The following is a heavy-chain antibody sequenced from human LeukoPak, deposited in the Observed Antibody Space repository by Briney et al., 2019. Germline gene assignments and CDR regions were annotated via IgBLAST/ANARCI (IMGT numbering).Heavy chain of an antibody. Sequence: GESLKISCAASGFTFSSYAMSWVRQAPGKGLEWVSAISGSGGSTYYADSVKGRFTISRDNSKNTLYLQMNSLRAEDTAVYYCAKTREASSGWAGFDYWGQGTLVTVSS. V-gene: IGHV3-23*01. CDR3: AKTREASSGWAGFDY. D-gene: IGHD6-19*01. CDR2: ISGSGGST. CDR1: GFTFSSYA. J-gene: IGHJ4*02.